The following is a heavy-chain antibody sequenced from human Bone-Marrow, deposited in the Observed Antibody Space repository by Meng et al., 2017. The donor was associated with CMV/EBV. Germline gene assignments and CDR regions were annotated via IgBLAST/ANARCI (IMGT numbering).Heavy chain of an antibody. Sequence: SETLSLTCTVSGGSISSYYWSWIRQPPGKGLEWIGYIYYSGSTNYNPSLKSRVTISVDTSKNQFSLKLSSVTAADTAVYYCATSQQRGWFHPWGQGTLVTVSS. CDR1: GGSISSYY. CDR2: IYYSGST. D-gene: IGHD1/OR15-1a*01. CDR3: ATSQQRGWFHP. J-gene: IGHJ5*02. V-gene: IGHV4-59*01.